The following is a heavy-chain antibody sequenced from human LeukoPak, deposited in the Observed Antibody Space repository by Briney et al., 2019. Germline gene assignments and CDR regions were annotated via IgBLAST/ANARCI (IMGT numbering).Heavy chain of an antibody. D-gene: IGHD5-18*01. CDR1: GYTFTGYF. Sequence: ASVKVSCTASGYTFTGYFMHWVRQAPGQELEWMGRINPNSGDTNFAQKFQGRVTMTRETAISTAYMERSRLRSDDTAVYYCARDQLSGDSYADYWGQGTLVTVSS. J-gene: IGHJ4*02. CDR2: INPNSGDT. CDR3: ARDQLSGDSYADY. V-gene: IGHV1-2*06.